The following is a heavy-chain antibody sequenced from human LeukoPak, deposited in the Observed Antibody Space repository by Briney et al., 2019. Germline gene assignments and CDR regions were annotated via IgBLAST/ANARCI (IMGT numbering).Heavy chain of an antibody. CDR2: LYYSGST. CDR3: ARFSGSSSNFDY. V-gene: IGHV4-59*01. J-gene: IGHJ4*02. D-gene: IGHD6-6*01. CDR1: GGSISSYY. Sequence: PSETLSLTCTVSGGSISSYYWSWIRQPPGKGLEWIGYLYYSGSTNYNPSLKSRVTISVDTSKNQFSLKLSSVTAADTAVYYCARFSGSSSNFDYWGQGTLVTVSS.